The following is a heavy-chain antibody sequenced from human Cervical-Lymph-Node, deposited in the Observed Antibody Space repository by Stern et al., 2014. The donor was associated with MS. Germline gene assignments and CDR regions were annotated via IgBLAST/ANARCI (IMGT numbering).Heavy chain of an antibody. V-gene: IGHV3-33*01. CDR2: IWYDGSNK. D-gene: IGHD2-2*01. Sequence: EQLVESGGGVDQPGRSLRLACAASGFTFSSYGMHWVRQAPDKGLEWVAVIWYDGSNKYYADSVKGRFTISRDNSKNTLYLQMNSLRAEDTAVYYCARDSSKGGSNYWGQGTLVTVSS. CDR3: ARDSSKGGSNY. CDR1: GFTFSSYG. J-gene: IGHJ4*02.